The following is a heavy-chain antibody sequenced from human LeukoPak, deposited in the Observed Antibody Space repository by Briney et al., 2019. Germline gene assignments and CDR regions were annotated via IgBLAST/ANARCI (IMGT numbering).Heavy chain of an antibody. CDR1: GYTFTSYD. CDR2: MNPNSGNT. J-gene: IGHJ4*02. CDR3: ARSYCSSTSCYDPPLDY. D-gene: IGHD2-2*01. Sequence: ASVKVSCKASGYTFTSYDFNWVRQATGQGLEWMGWMNPNSGNTGYAQKFQGRVTMTRNTSISTAYMELSSLRSEDTAVYYCARSYCSSTSCYDPPLDYWGQGTLVTVSS. V-gene: IGHV1-8*01.